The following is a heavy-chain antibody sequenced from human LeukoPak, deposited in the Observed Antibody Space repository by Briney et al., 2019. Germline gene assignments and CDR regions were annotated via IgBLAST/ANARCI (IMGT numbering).Heavy chain of an antibody. CDR1: GFTFSSYS. CDR2: ISSSSSTI. V-gene: IGHV3-48*04. D-gene: IGHD4-17*01. Sequence: PGGSLRLSCAASGFTFSSYSMNWVRQAPGKGLEWVSYISSSSSTIYYADSVKGRFTISRDNAKNSLYLQMNSLRAEDTAVYYCARDNTVTYRGWFDPWGQGTLVTVSS. J-gene: IGHJ5*02. CDR3: ARDNTVTYRGWFDP.